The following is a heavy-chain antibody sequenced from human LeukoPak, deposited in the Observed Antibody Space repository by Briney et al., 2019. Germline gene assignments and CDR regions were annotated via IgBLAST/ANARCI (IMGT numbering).Heavy chain of an antibody. Sequence: GGSLRLSCAASGFTFSSYEMNWVRQAPGKGLEWVSYISSSGITIYYADSVKGRFTISRDNAKNSLYLQMNSLRAEDTAVYYCARERADCSSTSCFHYYGMDVWGQGTTVTVSS. CDR2: ISSSGITI. J-gene: IGHJ6*02. D-gene: IGHD2-2*01. V-gene: IGHV3-48*03. CDR3: ARERADCSSTSCFHYYGMDV. CDR1: GFTFSSYE.